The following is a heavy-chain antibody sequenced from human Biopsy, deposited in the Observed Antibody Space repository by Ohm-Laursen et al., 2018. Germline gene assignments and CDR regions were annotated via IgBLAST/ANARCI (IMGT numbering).Heavy chain of an antibody. Sequence: SLRLSCSASGFTFSDYYMSWIRQAPGKGLEFLSYISSSSSTISYADSVKGRFTVSRDNAKKSLYLQLNSLRAEDTAVYYCATAIDRRFDYWGQGTLVTVSS. CDR3: ATAIDRRFDY. CDR1: GFTFSDYY. J-gene: IGHJ4*02. V-gene: IGHV3-11*01. D-gene: IGHD3-22*01. CDR2: ISSSSSTI.